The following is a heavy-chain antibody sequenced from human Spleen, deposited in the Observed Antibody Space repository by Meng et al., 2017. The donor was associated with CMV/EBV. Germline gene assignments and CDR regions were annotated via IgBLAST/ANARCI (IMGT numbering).Heavy chain of an antibody. Sequence: GYTFIDYYITWVRQAPGQGLEWMGWINPNSGGTNSPQKFQGRITMTRDTSISTAYMELRRLRSDDTAVYFCARGPRYCSRGSCYQDFWGQGTLVTVSS. CDR3: ARGPRYCSRGSCYQDF. CDR1: GYTFIDYY. D-gene: IGHD2-15*01. J-gene: IGHJ4*02. CDR2: INPNSGGT. V-gene: IGHV1-2*02.